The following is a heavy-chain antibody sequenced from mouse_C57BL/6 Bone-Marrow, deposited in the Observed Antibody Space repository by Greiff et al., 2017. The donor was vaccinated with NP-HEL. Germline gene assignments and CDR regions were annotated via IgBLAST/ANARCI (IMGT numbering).Heavy chain of an antibody. D-gene: IGHD2-2*01. Sequence: VQLQQSGPELVKPGASVKISCKASGYSFTDYNMNWVKQSHGKSLEWIGVINPNYGTTSYNQKFKGKATLTVDQSSSTAYMQLNSLTSEDSAVYYCATTMVTTSWYFDVWGTGTTVTVSS. J-gene: IGHJ1*03. CDR1: GYSFTDYN. V-gene: IGHV1-39*01. CDR3: ATTMVTTSWYFDV. CDR2: INPNYGTT.